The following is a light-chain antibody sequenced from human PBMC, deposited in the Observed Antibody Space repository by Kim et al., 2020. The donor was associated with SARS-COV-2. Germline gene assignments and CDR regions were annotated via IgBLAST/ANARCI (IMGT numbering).Light chain of an antibody. J-gene: IGKJ2*01. Sequence: SLCPGQRAPRSCEASQDISTYLAWYKQRPGQAPTLLLYDASKRATDIPARMRGSGSGTNFTLIISDLEPEDSAVYYCHQRSTWPRTFGLGTKLEIK. CDR1: QDISTY. CDR2: DAS. CDR3: HQRSTWPRT. V-gene: IGKV3-11*01.